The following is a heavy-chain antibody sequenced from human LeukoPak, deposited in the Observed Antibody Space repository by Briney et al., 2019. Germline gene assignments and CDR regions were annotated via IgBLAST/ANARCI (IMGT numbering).Heavy chain of an antibody. J-gene: IGHJ4*02. CDR1: GFTFSSHS. D-gene: IGHD3-3*01. CDR2: ISSSSTII. V-gene: IGHV3-48*01. Sequence: HPGGSLRLSCAASGFTFSSHSMNWVRQTPGKGPEWISYISSSSTIIHYADSVKGRFTISRDDAKNSLYLQMSSLRAEDTAVYYCATDRGWRTSGYYLYYFEYWGQGTLVTFSS. CDR3: ATDRGWRTSGYYLYYFEY.